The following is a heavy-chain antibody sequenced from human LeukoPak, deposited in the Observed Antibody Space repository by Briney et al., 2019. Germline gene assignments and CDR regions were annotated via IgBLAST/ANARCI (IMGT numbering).Heavy chain of an antibody. J-gene: IGHJ6*02. CDR2: INHSGST. D-gene: IGHD3-10*01. CDR3: ARDGASGSVRMDV. CDR1: GGSFSGYY. V-gene: IGHV4-34*01. Sequence: SETLSLTCAVYGGSFSGYYWSWIRQPPGKGLEWIGEINHSGSTNYNPSLKSRVTITVDTSKNQFSLKLSSVTAADTAVYYCARDGASGSVRMDVWGQGTTVTVSS.